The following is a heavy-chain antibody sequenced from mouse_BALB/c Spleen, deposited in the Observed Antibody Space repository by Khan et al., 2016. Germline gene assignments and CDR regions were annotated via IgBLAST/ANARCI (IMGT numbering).Heavy chain of an antibody. D-gene: IGHD4-1*01. CDR2: ISYDGSN. J-gene: IGHJ2*01. CDR1: GYSITSGYY. Sequence: EVQLQESGPGLVKPSQSLSFTCSVTGYSITSGYYWNWIRQFPGNKLEWMGYISYDGSNNYNPSLKNRISITRDTSKNQCFLKLNSVTTEDTATXYWTSDWDELSDVDYWGQGPTLTCST. CDR3: TSDWDELSDVDY. V-gene: IGHV3-6*02.